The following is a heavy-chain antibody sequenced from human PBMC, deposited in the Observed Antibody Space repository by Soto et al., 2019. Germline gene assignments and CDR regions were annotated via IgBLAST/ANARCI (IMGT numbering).Heavy chain of an antibody. J-gene: IGHJ4*02. CDR2: IRSKANSYAT. Sequence: GSLRLSCAASGFTFSGAAMHGVRQASGKGLEWVGRIRSKANSYATAYAASVKGRFTISRDDSKNTAYLQMNSLKTEDTAVYYCTRHGSESGRSDYWGQGTLVTVSS. CDR1: GFTFSGAA. D-gene: IGHD2-15*01. CDR3: TRHGSESGRSDY. V-gene: IGHV3-73*01.